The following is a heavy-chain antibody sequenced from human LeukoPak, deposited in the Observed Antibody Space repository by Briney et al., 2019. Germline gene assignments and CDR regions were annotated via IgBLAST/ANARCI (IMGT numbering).Heavy chain of an antibody. CDR1: GFPFSDFS. Sequence: GGSLRLSCATSGFPFSDFSMTWVRQAPGKGLEWISTTNSGGTSTYYAESVKGRFTISRDNSKNTLYLQMSSLRVEDTAVYYCAKQSYARSLGEGGPGTLVSVSS. V-gene: IGHV3-23*01. CDR2: TNSGGTST. D-gene: IGHD2-2*01. J-gene: IGHJ4*02. CDR3: AKQSYARSLGE.